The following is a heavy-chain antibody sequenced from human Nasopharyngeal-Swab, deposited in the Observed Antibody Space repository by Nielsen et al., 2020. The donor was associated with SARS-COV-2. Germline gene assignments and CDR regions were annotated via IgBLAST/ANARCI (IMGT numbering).Heavy chain of an antibody. V-gene: IGHV3-21*01. CDR3: ARSPGSITMVRGVIMTGWFDP. CDR2: ISSSSSYI. Sequence: GESLKISCAASGFTFSSYSMNCVRQAPGKGLEWVSSISSSSSYIFYADSVKGRFTISRDNAKKSLYLQMNSLRSEDTAVYYCARSPGSITMVRGVIMTGWFDPWGQGTLVTVSS. CDR1: GFTFSSYS. J-gene: IGHJ5*02. D-gene: IGHD3-10*01.